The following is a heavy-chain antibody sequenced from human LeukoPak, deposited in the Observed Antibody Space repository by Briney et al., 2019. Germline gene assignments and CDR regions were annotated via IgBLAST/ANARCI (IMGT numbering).Heavy chain of an antibody. CDR2: INHSGST. Sequence: PSETLSLTCAVYGGSFSGYYWSWIRQPPGKGLEWIGEINHSGSTNYNPSLKSRVTISVDTSKNQFSLKLSSVTAADTAVYYCARNYLYYYGSGSYPNFSPWGQGTLVTVSS. D-gene: IGHD3-10*01. CDR1: GGSFSGYY. CDR3: ARNYLYYYGSGSYPNFSP. J-gene: IGHJ5*02. V-gene: IGHV4-34*01.